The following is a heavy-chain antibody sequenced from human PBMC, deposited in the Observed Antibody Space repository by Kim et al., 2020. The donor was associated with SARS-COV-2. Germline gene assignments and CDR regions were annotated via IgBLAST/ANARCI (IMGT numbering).Heavy chain of an antibody. CDR2: IYQGADT. D-gene: IGHD3-10*01. J-gene: IGHJ4*02. V-gene: IGHV4-31*03. CDR1: GGSIAFGGYH. Sequence: SETLSLTCIVSGGSIAFGGYHWSWLRQHPGKGLEWIGYIYQGADTYYNPSLKSRVTISGDTSKNQFSLNVTSVTAADTAVYFCARGDGSTRYNPDSWGQGILVTVSS. CDR3: ARGDGSTRYNPDS.